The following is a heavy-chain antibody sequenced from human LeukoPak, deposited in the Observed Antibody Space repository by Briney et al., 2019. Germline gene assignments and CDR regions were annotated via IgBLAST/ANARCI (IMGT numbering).Heavy chain of an antibody. CDR3: ARVRGSYILYYFDY. J-gene: IGHJ4*02. CDR1: GYTFTGYY. D-gene: IGHD3-16*01. V-gene: IGHV1-2*02. Sequence: GASVKVSCKASGYTFTGYYMHWVRQAPGQGLEWMGWINPNSGGTNYAQKFRGRVTMTRDTSISTAYMELSRLRSDDTAVYYCARVRGSYILYYFDYWGQGTLVTVSS. CDR2: INPNSGGT.